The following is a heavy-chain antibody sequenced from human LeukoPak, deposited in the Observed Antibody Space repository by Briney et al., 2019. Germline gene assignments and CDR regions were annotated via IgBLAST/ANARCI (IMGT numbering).Heavy chain of an antibody. V-gene: IGHV6-1*01. CDR3: ARDPDSSYEWGPFDP. J-gene: IGHJ5*02. CDR1: GDSVSSNSAS. D-gene: IGHD1-26*01. Sequence: SQTLSLTCAISGDSVSSNSASWNWIRQSPSRGLEWLGRTYYRSKWNTDYAVSVKGRITINPDTSKNPFSLYLNSVTPEDTAVYYCARDPDSSYEWGPFDPWGQGTLVTVSS. CDR2: TYYRSKWNT.